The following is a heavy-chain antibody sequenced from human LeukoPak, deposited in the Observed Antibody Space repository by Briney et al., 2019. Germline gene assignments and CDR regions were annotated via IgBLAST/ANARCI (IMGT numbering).Heavy chain of an antibody. Sequence: GGSLRLSCAASGFIFSSYYMHWVRQAPGKGLEWVANIKQDGSEKYYVDSVKGRFTISRDNAKNSLYLQMNSLRAEDTAVYYCARRQGSYFGTSGYYYGWGQGTLVTVSS. CDR2: IKQDGSEK. V-gene: IGHV3-7*01. J-gene: IGHJ4*02. D-gene: IGHD3-22*01. CDR1: GFIFSSYY. CDR3: ARRQGSYFGTSGYYYG.